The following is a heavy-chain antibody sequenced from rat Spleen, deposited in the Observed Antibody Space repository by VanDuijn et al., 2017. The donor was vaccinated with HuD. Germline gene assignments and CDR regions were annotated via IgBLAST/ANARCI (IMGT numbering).Heavy chain of an antibody. J-gene: IGHJ3*01. V-gene: IGHV5-25*01. CDR3: ATGPRILRLDWFAY. CDR1: GFTFSNYY. CDR2: ITNTGGST. Sequence: EVQLVESGGGLVQPGRSMKLSCAASGFTFSNYYMAWVRQASGKGLEWVASITNTGGSTYYPDSVKGRFTISRDNAKNTQYLQMDSLRSEDTATYYCATGPRILRLDWFAYWGQGTLVTVSS. D-gene: IGHD1-6*01.